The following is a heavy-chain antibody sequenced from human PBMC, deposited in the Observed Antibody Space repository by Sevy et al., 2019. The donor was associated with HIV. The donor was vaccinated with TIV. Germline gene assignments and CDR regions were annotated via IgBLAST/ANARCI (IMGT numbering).Heavy chain of an antibody. Sequence: GGSLRLSCAASGFTFRTYAMNWVRQAPGKGLEWVSSITTSGRYTYSADSVEGRFTISRDNSQNTVYLQMNSLRVDDTAVYYCAKGYCSGGSCPRDYYYYGMDAWGQGTTVNVSS. CDR2: ITTSGRYT. D-gene: IGHD2-15*01. J-gene: IGHJ6*02. CDR3: AKGYCSGGSCPRDYYYYGMDA. V-gene: IGHV3-23*01. CDR1: GFTFRTYA.